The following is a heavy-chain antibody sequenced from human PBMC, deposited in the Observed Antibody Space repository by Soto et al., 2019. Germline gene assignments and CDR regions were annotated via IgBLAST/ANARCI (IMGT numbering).Heavy chain of an antibody. V-gene: IGHV3-74*01. D-gene: IGHD3-3*01. CDR1: GFTFSTYW. J-gene: IGHJ3*01. Sequence: EMQLVESGGRLVQPGGSLRLSCAASGFTFSTYWMAWVRQAPGKGLVWVSRLNTDGSTTNYADSVRGRFTISRDNAKNTFNFQITIRQADDTPHNNGPRPRHTWTPFDAFDAWGQGTMVTASS. CDR3: PRPRHTWTPFDAFDA. CDR2: LNTDGSTT.